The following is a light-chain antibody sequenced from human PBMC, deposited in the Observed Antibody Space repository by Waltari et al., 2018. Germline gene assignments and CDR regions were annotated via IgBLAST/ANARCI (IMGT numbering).Light chain of an antibody. Sequence: QSVLTQPPSASGTPGQRVTISCSGSSSNIGSNTVNWYQQLPGTAPKLLIYSIKQRPSGVPDRFSGSKSDTSASLAISGLQSEDEADYYCTTWDDSLNGRVFGGGTKLTVL. CDR2: SIK. CDR3: TTWDDSLNGRV. CDR1: SSNIGSNT. J-gene: IGLJ3*02. V-gene: IGLV1-44*01.